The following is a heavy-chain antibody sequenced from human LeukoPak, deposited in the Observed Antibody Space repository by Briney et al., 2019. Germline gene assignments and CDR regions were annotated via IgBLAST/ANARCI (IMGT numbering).Heavy chain of an antibody. CDR2: INPKSGCT. Sequence: ASVKVSCKDSGYTFTDYFMNWVRQAPGHGLEWMGWINPKSGCTVYVQKFHGRVTMTRDTSSSTAFMELSRLRFDDTVVYYCARGPRITIFGVVMANDAFDIWGQGTMVTVSS. J-gene: IGHJ3*02. D-gene: IGHD3-3*01. V-gene: IGHV1-2*02. CDR3: ARGPRITIFGVVMANDAFDI. CDR1: GYTFTDYF.